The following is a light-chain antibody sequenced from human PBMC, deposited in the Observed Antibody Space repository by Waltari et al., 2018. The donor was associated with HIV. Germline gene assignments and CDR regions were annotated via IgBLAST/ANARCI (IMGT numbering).Light chain of an antibody. CDR2: EVS. V-gene: IGLV2-14*01. CDR1: SSDVGGYNS. J-gene: IGLJ3*02. CDR3: SSYTSSSTWV. Sequence: SVSGSPGQSITISCTGPSSDVGGYNSVSWYQQHPGKAPKLMIYEVSSRPSGVSNRFPGSKSGNTASLTISGLQAEDEAYYYCSSYTSSSTWVFGGGTKLTVL.